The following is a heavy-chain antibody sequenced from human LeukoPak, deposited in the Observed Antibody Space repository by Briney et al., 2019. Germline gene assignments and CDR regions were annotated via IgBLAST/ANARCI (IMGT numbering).Heavy chain of an antibody. CDR3: ARGPDILTGYYRYYYYGMDV. D-gene: IGHD3-9*01. J-gene: IGHJ6*02. CDR2: IYYSGST. CDR1: GGSISSSSYY. V-gene: IGHV4-39*07. Sequence: SETLSLTCTVSGGSISSSSYYWGWIRQPPGKGLEWIGSIYYSGSTYYNPSLKSRVTISVDTSKNQFSLKLSSVTAADTAVYYCARGPDILTGYYRYYYYGMDVWGQGTTVTVSS.